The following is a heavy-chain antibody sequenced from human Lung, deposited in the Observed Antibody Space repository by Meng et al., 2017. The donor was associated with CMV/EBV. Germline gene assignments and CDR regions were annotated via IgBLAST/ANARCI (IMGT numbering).Heavy chain of an antibody. V-gene: IGHV4-38-2*02. CDR3: ARANTAMGPFDS. CDR2: IYHSGTT. CDR1: GYFITTGFH. Sequence: SETLSLXCTVSGYFITTGFHWGWIRQPPGKGLEWIGSIYHSGTTYYNPSLGSRLTMSVDTSKNHFSLKLSSVTAADTAVYYCARANTAMGPFDSWGQGPLVTVSS. D-gene: IGHD5-18*01. J-gene: IGHJ4*02.